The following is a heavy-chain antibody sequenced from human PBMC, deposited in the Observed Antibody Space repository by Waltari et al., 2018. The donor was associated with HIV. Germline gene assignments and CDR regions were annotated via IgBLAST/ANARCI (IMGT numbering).Heavy chain of an antibody. CDR3: ARLSGSKGFDY. V-gene: IGHV4-61*02. J-gene: IGHJ4*01. CDR2: IYSSGSV. Sequence: QVQLQESGPGLLKPSQTLSLTCTVSGGPINRGSFSWSLIRQSAGKTLEWIGRIYSSGSVNYNSSVESRVTISRDTSKNQFSLPLTSVTAADSVIYYCARLSGSKGFDYWGQGTLVTVSS. CDR1: GGPINRGSFS. D-gene: IGHD3-3*02.